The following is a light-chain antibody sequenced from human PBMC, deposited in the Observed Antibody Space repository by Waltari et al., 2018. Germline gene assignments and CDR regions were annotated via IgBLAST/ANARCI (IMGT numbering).Light chain of an antibody. V-gene: IGKV3-11*01. CDR1: QSVSSY. CDR2: DAS. Sequence: EIVLTQSPATLSLSPGERATLSCRASQSVSSYLAWYQQKPGQAPRLLIYDASNRATDIPARFSGSGSGTDFTLTISSLEPEDFAVYYCQQRSSWPQTFGQGTKLEIK. CDR3: QQRSSWPQT. J-gene: IGKJ2*01.